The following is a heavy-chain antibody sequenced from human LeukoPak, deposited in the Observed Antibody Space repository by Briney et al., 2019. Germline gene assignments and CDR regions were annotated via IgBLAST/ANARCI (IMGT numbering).Heavy chain of an antibody. V-gene: IGHV3-21*01. D-gene: IGHD5-24*01. CDR1: GFTFSSYS. CDR2: ISSSSSYI. J-gene: IGHJ4*02. Sequence: PGGSLRLSCAASGFTFSSYSMNWVRQAPGKGLEWVSSISSSSSYISYADSVKGRFTISRDNAKNSLYLQMNSLRAEDTAVYYCARENVEMATNNWGQGTLVTVSS. CDR3: ARENVEMATNN.